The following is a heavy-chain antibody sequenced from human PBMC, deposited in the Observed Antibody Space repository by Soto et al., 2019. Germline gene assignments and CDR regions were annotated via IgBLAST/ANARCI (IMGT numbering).Heavy chain of an antibody. J-gene: IGHJ6*02. Sequence: QVQLVESGGGVVQPGRSLRLSCAASGFTLSSYAVHWVRQAPGKGLEWVAVMSFDGSKASHADSVKGRFTISRDNSKNTVYLQMNSVRVEDSAVYYCERGPPGVVPGANGCGGMDVWGQWTTATASS. D-gene: IGHD2-2*01. CDR2: MSFDGSKA. CDR1: GFTLSSYA. CDR3: ERGPPGVVPGANGCGGMDV. V-gene: IGHV3-30*04.